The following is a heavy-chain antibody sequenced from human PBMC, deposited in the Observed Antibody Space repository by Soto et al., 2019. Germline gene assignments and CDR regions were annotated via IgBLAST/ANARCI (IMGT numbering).Heavy chain of an antibody. V-gene: IGHV3-21*06. D-gene: IGHD2-2*01. CDR1: GFTFTRYS. CDR2: ISSTTHYI. CDR3: ARESEYLTAHFDY. Sequence: EVQLVESGGGLVKPGGSLRLSCAASGFTFTRYSMNWVRQAPGKGLEWVSSISSTTHYIYYADSMRGRFTISRDNAKNAVYLEMNSLRAEDTAVYYCARESEYLTAHFDYWGQGTLVTVSS. J-gene: IGHJ4*02.